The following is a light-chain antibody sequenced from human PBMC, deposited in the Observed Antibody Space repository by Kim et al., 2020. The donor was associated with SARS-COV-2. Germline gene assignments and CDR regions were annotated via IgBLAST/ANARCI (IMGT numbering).Light chain of an antibody. CDR3: GTWDSSLSAVV. CDR2: DNN. J-gene: IGLJ2*01. V-gene: IGLV1-51*01. CDR1: SSNIGDNN. Sequence: GQKVTISCSGSSSNIGDNNVSWYQQLPGTAPKLLIYDNNKRPSGIPDRFSGSKSGTSATLGITGLQTGDEADYHCGTWDSSLSAVVFGGGTKLTVL.